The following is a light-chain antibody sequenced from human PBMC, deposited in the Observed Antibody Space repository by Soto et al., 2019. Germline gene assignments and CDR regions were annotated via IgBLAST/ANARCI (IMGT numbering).Light chain of an antibody. Sequence: DIQITQSPSSLSASVGDRVTITCQASQNINNYLNWYQQTPGRAPNLLIYDASNLQAGVPSRFRGRESRKDFTFTVSRLQPEDIATYYCQQYENLPTLGQGTRLEIK. CDR1: QNINNY. J-gene: IGKJ5*01. V-gene: IGKV1-33*01. CDR2: DAS. CDR3: QQYENLPT.